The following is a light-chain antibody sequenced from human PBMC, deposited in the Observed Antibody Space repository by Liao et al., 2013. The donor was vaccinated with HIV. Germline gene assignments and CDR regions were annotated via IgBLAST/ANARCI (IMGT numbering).Light chain of an antibody. CDR1: NIGSES. CDR3: QVWDSSSDHPV. Sequence: SYVLTQPPSVSVAPGRTAKITCGGDNIGSESVHWYQQKPGQAPVLVISYDSDRPSGIPERFSGSNSWNTATLTITRVEAGDEADYYCQVWDSSSDHPVFGGGTKLTVL. V-gene: IGLV3-21*04. J-gene: IGLJ2*01. CDR2: YDS.